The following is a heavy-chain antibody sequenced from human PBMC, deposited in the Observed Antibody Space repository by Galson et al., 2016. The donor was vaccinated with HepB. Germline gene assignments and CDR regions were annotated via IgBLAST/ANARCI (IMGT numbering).Heavy chain of an antibody. V-gene: IGHV4-34*01. D-gene: IGHD6-19*01. CDR2: INHSGST. CDR1: GGTFSGYY. CDR3: ASLFSGGWNHRDD. Sequence: SETLSLTCAVYGGTFSGYYWSWIRQPPGKGLEWIGEINHSGSTNYNPYLKSRVTISVDTSKNQFSLKLSSVTAADTAVYYCASLFSGGWNHRDDWGQGTLVTVSS. J-gene: IGHJ4*02.